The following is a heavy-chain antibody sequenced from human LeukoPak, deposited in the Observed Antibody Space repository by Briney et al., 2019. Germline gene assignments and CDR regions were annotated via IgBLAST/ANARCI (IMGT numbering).Heavy chain of an antibody. CDR2: IYYSGST. V-gene: IGHV4-30-4*08. Sequence: PSETLSLTCTVSGGSISSGDYYWSWIRQPPGKGLEWIGYIYYSGSTYYNPSLESRVTISVDTSKNQFSLKLSSVTAADTAVYYCARAVPAAGEALDYWGQGTLVTVSS. CDR3: ARAVPAAGEALDY. J-gene: IGHJ4*02. CDR1: GGSISSGDYY. D-gene: IGHD2-2*01.